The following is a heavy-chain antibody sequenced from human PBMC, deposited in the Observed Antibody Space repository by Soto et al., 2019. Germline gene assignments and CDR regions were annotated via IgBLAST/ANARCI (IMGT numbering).Heavy chain of an antibody. CDR3: AKDQRYYDSSGLYFQH. V-gene: IGHV3-23*01. J-gene: IGHJ1*01. D-gene: IGHD3-22*01. CDR2: ISGSGGST. CDR1: GFTFSIYA. Sequence: VGSLRLSCAASGFTFSIYAMSWVRHAPGEGLEWVSAISGSGGSTYYADSVKGRFTISRDNSKNTLYLQMNSLRAEDTAVYYCAKDQRYYDSSGLYFQHWGQGTLVTVSS.